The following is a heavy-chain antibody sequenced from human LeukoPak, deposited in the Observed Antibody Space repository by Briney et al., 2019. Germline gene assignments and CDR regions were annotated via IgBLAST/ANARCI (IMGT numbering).Heavy chain of an antibody. CDR1: GGSISSYY. D-gene: IGHD3-16*01. CDR2: IYTSGST. Sequence: SETLSLTCTVSGGSISSYYWSWIRQPAGKGLEWIGRIYTSGSTNYYPSLKSRVTMSVDTSKNQFSLKLSSVTAADTAVYYCARLGALPGLPDYWGQGTLVTVSS. J-gene: IGHJ4*02. V-gene: IGHV4-4*07. CDR3: ARLGALPGLPDY.